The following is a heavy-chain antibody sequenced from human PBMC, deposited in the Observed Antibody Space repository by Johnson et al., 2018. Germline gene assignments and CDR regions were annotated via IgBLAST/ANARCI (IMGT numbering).Heavy chain of an antibody. CDR2: IWYDGSNK. Sequence: QVQLVQSGGGVVQPGRSLRLSCAASGFTFSSYGMHWVRQAPGKGLEWVAVIWYDGSNKYYADSVKGRFPISRDNSKNTLYLQMNSLRAEDTAVYYCARAESSPHYGMDVWGQGTTVTVSS. CDR1: GFTFSSYG. D-gene: IGHD6-13*01. V-gene: IGHV3-33*01. J-gene: IGHJ6*02. CDR3: ARAESSPHYGMDV.